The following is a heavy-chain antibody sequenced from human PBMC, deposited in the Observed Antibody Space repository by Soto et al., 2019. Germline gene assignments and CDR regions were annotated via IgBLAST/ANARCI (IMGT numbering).Heavy chain of an antibody. CDR1: GGTFSSYA. CDR2: IIPIFGTA. Sequence: VKVSCKASGGTFSSYAISWVRQAPGQGLEWMGGIIPIFGTANYAQKFQGRVTITADESTSTAYMELSSLRSEDTAVYYCAREGYSYGYSFGSVAYYFDYWGQGTLVTVSS. J-gene: IGHJ4*02. D-gene: IGHD5-18*01. V-gene: IGHV1-69*13. CDR3: AREGYSYGYSFGSVAYYFDY.